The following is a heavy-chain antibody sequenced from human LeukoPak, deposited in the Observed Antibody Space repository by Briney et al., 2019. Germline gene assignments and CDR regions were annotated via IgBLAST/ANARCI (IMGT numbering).Heavy chain of an antibody. CDR3: ARGRFWGDYYYYYMDV. Sequence: SVTVSCKVSGGTFSSYAISWVRQAPGQGLEWMGRIIPILGIANYAQKFQGRVTITADKSTSTAYMELSSLRSEDTAVYYCARGRFWGDYYYYYMDVWGKGTTVTVSS. V-gene: IGHV1-69*04. CDR1: GGTFSSYA. D-gene: IGHD3-16*01. CDR2: IIPILGIA. J-gene: IGHJ6*03.